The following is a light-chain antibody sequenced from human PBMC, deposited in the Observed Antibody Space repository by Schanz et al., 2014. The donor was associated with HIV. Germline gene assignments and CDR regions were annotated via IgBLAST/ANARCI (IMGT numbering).Light chain of an antibody. V-gene: IGLV2-8*01. CDR1: SSDVGGYNY. CDR3: ASYAGSNNFEV. CDR2: EVS. Sequence: QSALTQPPSASGSPGQSVTISCTGTSSDVGGYNYVSWYQQHPGKAPKLMIYEVSERPSGVPDRFSGSKSGNTASLTISGLQAEDEADYYCASYAGSNNFEVFGTGTKLTVL. J-gene: IGLJ1*01.